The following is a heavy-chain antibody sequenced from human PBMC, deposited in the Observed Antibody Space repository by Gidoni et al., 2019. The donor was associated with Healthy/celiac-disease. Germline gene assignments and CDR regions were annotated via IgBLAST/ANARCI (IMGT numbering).Heavy chain of an antibody. J-gene: IGHJ3*02. CDR1: GFTFSSYA. Sequence: QVQLVESGGGVVQPGRSLRLSCAASGFTFSSYAMHWVRQAPGKGLEWVAVISYDGSNKYYADSVKGRFTISRDNSKNTLYLQMNSLRAEDTAVYYCARDGLGYGDYVGAFDIWGQGTMVTVSS. V-gene: IGHV3-30*04. CDR2: ISYDGSNK. CDR3: ARDGLGYGDYVGAFDI. D-gene: IGHD4-17*01.